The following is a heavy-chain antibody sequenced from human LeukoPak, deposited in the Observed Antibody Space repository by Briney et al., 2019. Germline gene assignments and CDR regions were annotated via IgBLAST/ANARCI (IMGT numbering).Heavy chain of an antibody. CDR3: ARILDSAWGELGY. CDR2: ISSRSTYI. Sequence: GGSLRLSCAASRFTFSTYSMNWVRQAPGKGLEWVSSISSRSTYIYYADSVKGRFTISRDNSKNTLYQQMNSLRAEDTAVYYCARILDSAWGELGYWGQGTLVTVSS. J-gene: IGHJ4*02. D-gene: IGHD6-19*01. CDR1: RFTFSTYS. V-gene: IGHV3-21*01.